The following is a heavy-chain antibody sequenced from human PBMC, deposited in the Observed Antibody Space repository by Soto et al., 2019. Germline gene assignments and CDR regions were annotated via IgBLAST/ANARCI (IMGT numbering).Heavy chain of an antibody. CDR1: GGSFNNYV. Sequence: QVQLVQSGAEVKKPGSSVKVSCKASGGSFNNYVISWVRQAPGQGLEWMGGIIPMFGTTNYAQKFQGRVAITADESTSTAYMELSNLGSEDTAVHYCARGGREFPIWGQGTLVTVSS. CDR2: IIPMFGTT. V-gene: IGHV1-69*01. J-gene: IGHJ4*02. D-gene: IGHD3-10*01. CDR3: ARGGREFPI.